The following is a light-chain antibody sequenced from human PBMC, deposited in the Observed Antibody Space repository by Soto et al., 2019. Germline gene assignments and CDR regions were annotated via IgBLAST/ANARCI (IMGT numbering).Light chain of an antibody. CDR2: GAS. J-gene: IGKJ1*01. CDR3: QQYGSSPRT. V-gene: IGKV3-20*01. Sequence: EIVLTQSPGTLSLSPGERATLSCRASQSVSSSYLAWYQQKPGRAPRLLIYGASSRATGIPDRFSGSGSGTDFTLTISRLEPADFAVYYCQQYGSSPRTFGQGTKVDIK. CDR1: QSVSSSY.